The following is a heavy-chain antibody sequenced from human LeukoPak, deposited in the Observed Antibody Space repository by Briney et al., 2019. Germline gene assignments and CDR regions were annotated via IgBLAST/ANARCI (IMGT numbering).Heavy chain of an antibody. Sequence: ASVKVSCKASGYTFTSYDINWVRQATGQGLEWMGWMNPNSGNTGYAQKFQGRVTMTRNTSISTAYMELSSLRSEDTAVYYCARDRIAARPRVYNWSDPWGQGTLVTVSS. V-gene: IGHV1-8*01. CDR2: MNPNSGNT. D-gene: IGHD6-6*01. CDR3: ARDRIAARPRVYNWSDP. CDR1: GYTFTSYD. J-gene: IGHJ5*02.